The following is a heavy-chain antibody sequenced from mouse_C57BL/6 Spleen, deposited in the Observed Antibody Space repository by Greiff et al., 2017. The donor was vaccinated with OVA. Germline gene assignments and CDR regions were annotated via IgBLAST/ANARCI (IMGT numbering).Heavy chain of an antibody. CDR1: GYTFTDYY. CDR3: ARTYGSSYVEDFDY. V-gene: IGHV1-26*01. J-gene: IGHJ2*01. Sequence: VQLKQSGPELVKPGASVKISCKASGYTFTDYYMNWVKQSHGKSLEWIGDINPNNGGTSYNQKFKGKATLTVDKSSSTAYMELRSLTSEDSAVYYCARTYGSSYVEDFDYWGQGTTLTVSS. CDR2: INPNNGGT. D-gene: IGHD1-1*01.